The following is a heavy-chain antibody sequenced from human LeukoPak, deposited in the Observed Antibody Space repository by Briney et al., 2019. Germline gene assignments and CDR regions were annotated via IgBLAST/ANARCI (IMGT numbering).Heavy chain of an antibody. V-gene: IGHV3-48*03. D-gene: IGHD5-18*01. CDR3: ARCGGYSYGYYYYYYMDV. Sequence: GGSLRLSCAASGFTFSSYEMNWVRQAPGKGLEWVSYISSSGSTIYYADSVKGRFTISRDNANNSLYLQMNSLRAEDTAVYYCARCGGYSYGYYYYYYMDVWGKGTTVTISS. CDR1: GFTFSSYE. CDR2: ISSSGSTI. J-gene: IGHJ6*03.